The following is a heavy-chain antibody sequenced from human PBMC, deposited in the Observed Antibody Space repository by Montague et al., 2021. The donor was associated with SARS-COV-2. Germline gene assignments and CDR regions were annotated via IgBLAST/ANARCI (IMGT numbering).Heavy chain of an antibody. CDR3: ARRAQWQLSWFFDL. V-gene: IGHV4-39*01. Sequence: SETLSLTCTVSGGSISSGTYYWGWVRQPPGKGLEWIGTINYSGKTYYNPSVKSRVTISVDTSKNQFSLKVTSVTAADTAVYYCARRAQWQLSWFFDLWGRGTLVTVSS. CDR1: GGSISSGTYY. CDR2: INYSGKT. D-gene: IGHD6-19*01. J-gene: IGHJ2*01.